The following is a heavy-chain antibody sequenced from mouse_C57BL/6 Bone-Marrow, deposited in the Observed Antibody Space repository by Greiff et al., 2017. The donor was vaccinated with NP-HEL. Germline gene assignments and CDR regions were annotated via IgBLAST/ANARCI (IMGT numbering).Heavy chain of an antibody. J-gene: IGHJ2*01. CDR2: IYPGGGST. V-gene: IGHV1-63*01. CDR3: ARIWSYYFDY. CDR1: GYTFTNYW. Sequence: VQLQQSGAELVRPGTSVKMSCKASGYTFTNYWIGWAKQRPGHGLEWIGDIYPGGGSTNYNEKFKGKATLTADKSSSTAYMQFSSLTSEDSAIYYCARIWSYYFDYWGQGTTLTVSS.